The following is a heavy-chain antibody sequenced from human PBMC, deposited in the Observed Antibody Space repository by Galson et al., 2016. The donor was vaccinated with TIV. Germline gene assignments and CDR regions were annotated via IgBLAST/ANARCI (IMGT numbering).Heavy chain of an antibody. V-gene: IGHV3-7*01. CDR3: ARMLFAVVGAPAATPTGYFDP. Sequence: CAASRFSFNTYWMSWLRQAPGKGLEWVASINQGGSEKDYVDSMKGRFTIARDNAQTSLYLQMDSLRAEDTAVYYCARMLFAVVGAPAATPTGYFDPWGQGTLVTVSS. CDR1: RFSFNTYW. CDR2: INQGGSEK. J-gene: IGHJ5*02. D-gene: IGHD2-2*01.